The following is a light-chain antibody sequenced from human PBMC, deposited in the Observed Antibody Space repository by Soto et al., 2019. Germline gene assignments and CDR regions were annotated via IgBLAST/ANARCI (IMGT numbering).Light chain of an antibody. CDR3: QQYDDWPT. Sequence: EILLTQSPGTLSLSPGERATLSCRASQSVSSSYLAWYQQRPGQAPRLLIYGTSTRATGIPAKFSGSGSGTEFTLTISSMKSEDFAVYYCQQYDDWPTFGQGTKVDIK. CDR2: GTS. J-gene: IGKJ1*01. V-gene: IGKV3-15*01. CDR1: QSVSSSY.